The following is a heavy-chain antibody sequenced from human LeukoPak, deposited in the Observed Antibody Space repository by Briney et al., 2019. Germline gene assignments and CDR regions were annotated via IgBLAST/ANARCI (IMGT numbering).Heavy chain of an antibody. CDR1: GGTFSSYA. V-gene: IGHV1-69*05. D-gene: IGHD3-22*01. CDR3: TRDRFPYYYDSSGYYYFDY. J-gene: IGHJ4*02. CDR2: IIPIFGTA. Sequence: SVKVSCKASGGTFSSYAISWVRQAPGQGLEWMGRIIPIFGTANYAQKFQGRVTITTDESTSTAYMELSSLRSEDTAVYYCTRDRFPYYYDSSGYYYFDYWGQGTLVTVSS.